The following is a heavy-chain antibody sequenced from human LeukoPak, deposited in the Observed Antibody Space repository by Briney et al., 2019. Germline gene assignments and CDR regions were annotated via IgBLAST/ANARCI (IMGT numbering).Heavy chain of an antibody. D-gene: IGHD3-3*01. J-gene: IGHJ4*02. CDR3: ARVVRDFWSGYPNFDY. V-gene: IGHV4-34*01. Sequence: SETLSLTCAVYGGSFSGYYWSWIRQPPGKGLEWIGEINHSGSTNYNPSLKSRVTIFVDTSKNQFSLKLSSVTAADTAVYYCARVVRDFWSGYPNFDYWGQGTLVTVSS. CDR2: INHSGST. CDR1: GGSFSGYY.